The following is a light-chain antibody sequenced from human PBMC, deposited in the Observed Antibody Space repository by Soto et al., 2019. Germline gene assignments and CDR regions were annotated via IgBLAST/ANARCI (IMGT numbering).Light chain of an antibody. CDR1: SSNIGNNY. CDR3: SLYTSENAYV. Sequence: QSVLTQPPSASGTPGQRVTISCSGSSSNIGNNYVYWYQQFPGTAPKLLVYRNNQRPSGVPDRFSGSKSGTSASLAISGVRSEDEAEYYCSLYTSENAYVFGTGTQLTVL. V-gene: IGLV1-47*01. J-gene: IGLJ1*01. CDR2: RNN.